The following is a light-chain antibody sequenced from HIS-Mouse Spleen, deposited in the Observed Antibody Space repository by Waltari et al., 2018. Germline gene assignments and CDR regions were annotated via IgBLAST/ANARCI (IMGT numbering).Light chain of an antibody. CDR1: SSDFVSYNL. CDR2: QGS. V-gene: IGLV2-23*01. Sequence: QPALTQPASVSGSPGQSITISCTVTSSDFVSYNLVSRYQQLPAKAPNLMIYQGSKRPAGISNLFSGSKSGNTASLTICGLQAEDEADYYCCSYAGSSTYVFGTGTKVTVL. J-gene: IGLJ1*01. CDR3: CSYAGSSTYV.